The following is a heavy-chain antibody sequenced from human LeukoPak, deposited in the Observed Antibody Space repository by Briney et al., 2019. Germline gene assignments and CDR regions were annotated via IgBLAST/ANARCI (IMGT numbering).Heavy chain of an antibody. V-gene: IGHV4-4*09. CDR2: IYTGGST. CDR1: GGSISSYY. CDR3: AGRHPDLAFDI. J-gene: IGHJ3*02. Sequence: SETLSLTCTVSGGSISSYYWSWIRQPPGKGLEWIGYIYTGGSTNYNPSLKSRVTISVDTSKNQFSLKLSSVTAADTAVYYCAGRHPDLAFDIWGQGTMVTVSS.